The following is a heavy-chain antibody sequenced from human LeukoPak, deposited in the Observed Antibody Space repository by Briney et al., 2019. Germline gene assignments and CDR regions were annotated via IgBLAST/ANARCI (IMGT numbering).Heavy chain of an antibody. CDR3: ARGAMVTHFDY. CDR2: IYYSGST. J-gene: IGHJ4*02. D-gene: IGHD4/OR15-4a*01. CDR1: GGSMSSYY. V-gene: IGHV4-59*01. Sequence: SETLSLTCTVSGGSMSSYYWSWIRQPPGKGLEWIGYIYYSGSTNYNPSLKSRVTISVDTSKNQFSLKLSSVTAADTAVYYCARGAMVTHFDYWGQGTLVTVSS.